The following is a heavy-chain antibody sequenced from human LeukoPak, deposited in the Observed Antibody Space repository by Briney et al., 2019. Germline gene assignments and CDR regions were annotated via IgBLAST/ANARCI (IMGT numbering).Heavy chain of an antibody. D-gene: IGHD6-13*01. CDR2: ISGSGGST. V-gene: IGHV3-23*01. J-gene: IGHJ4*02. CDR3: AKSGAAGTLYYFDY. Sequence: GGSLRLSCAASGFTFSSYAMSWVRQAPGKGLEWVSAISGSGGSTYYADSVKGRFTISRDNPKNTLYLQMNSLRAEDTAVYYCAKSGAAGTLYYFDYWGQGTLVTVSS. CDR1: GFTFSSYA.